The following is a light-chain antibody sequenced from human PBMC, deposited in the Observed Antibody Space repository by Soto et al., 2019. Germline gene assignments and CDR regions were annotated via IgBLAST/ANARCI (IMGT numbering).Light chain of an antibody. V-gene: IGKV3D-15*01. CDR3: QHYNNWPPYA. CDR2: GAS. Sequence: EIVMTQSPATLSVSPGERATLSCRASQSVGSNLAWYQQKPDQAPRLLIYGASTRTTATPARFSGSGSGTEFTLTISSLQSEDFAVYYCQHYNNWPPYAFGQGTKLEIK. J-gene: IGKJ2*01. CDR1: QSVGSN.